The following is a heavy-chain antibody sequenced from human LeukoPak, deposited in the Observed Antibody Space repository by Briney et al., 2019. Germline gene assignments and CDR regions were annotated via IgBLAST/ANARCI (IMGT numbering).Heavy chain of an antibody. CDR3: ARDPEQQLAYFDY. CDR2: INPNSGGT. CDR1: GYTFTSYD. Sequence: ASVKVSCKASGYTFTSYDINWVRQAPGQGLEWMGWINPNSGGTNYAQKFQGRVTMTRDTSISTAYMELSRLRSDDTAVYYCARDPEQQLAYFDYWGQGTLVTVSS. J-gene: IGHJ4*02. V-gene: IGHV1-2*02. D-gene: IGHD6-13*01.